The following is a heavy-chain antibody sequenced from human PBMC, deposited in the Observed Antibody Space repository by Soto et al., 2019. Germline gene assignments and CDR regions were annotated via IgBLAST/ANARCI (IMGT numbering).Heavy chain of an antibody. CDR1: GFSLTTIGVV. J-gene: IGHJ4*02. D-gene: IGHD3-10*01. Sequence: QITLKESGPTLVKPTQTLTLTCTFSGFSLTTIGVVVGWIRQPPGKALEWLALIYWNDDKRYRPSLKTRLTITKDTSKNQLVLTMTNMDPVDTATYYCAHTGDYYGSGAWDYWGQGTLVTVSS. V-gene: IGHV2-5*01. CDR2: IYWNDDK. CDR3: AHTGDYYGSGAWDY.